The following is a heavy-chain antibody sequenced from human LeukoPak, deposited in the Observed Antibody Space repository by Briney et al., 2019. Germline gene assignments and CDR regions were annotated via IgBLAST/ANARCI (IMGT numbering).Heavy chain of an antibody. CDR2: INPSGGST. J-gene: IGHJ4*02. D-gene: IGHD6-13*01. Sequence: ASVKVSCKASGYTFTSYYMHRVRQAPGQGLEWMGIINPSGGSTSYAQKFQGRVTMTRDMSTSTVYMELSSLRSEDTAVYYCARRAAAGLLFDYWGQGTLVTVSS. CDR3: ARRAAAGLLFDY. CDR1: GYTFTSYY. V-gene: IGHV1-46*01.